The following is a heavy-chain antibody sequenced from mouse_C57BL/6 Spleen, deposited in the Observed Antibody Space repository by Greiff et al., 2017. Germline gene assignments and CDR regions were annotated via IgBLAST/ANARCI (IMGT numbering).Heavy chain of an antibody. Sequence: EVKLMESGGGLVKPGGSLKLSCAASGFTFSDYGMHWVSQAPEKGLEWVAYISSGSSTIYYEDTVKGPFTSSRDNATSTLFLQITSLRSEDTAMYYCARDNYFPDYWGQGTTLTVSS. D-gene: IGHD2-1*01. V-gene: IGHV5-17*01. J-gene: IGHJ2*01. CDR2: ISSGSSTI. CDR3: ARDNYFPDY. CDR1: GFTFSDYG.